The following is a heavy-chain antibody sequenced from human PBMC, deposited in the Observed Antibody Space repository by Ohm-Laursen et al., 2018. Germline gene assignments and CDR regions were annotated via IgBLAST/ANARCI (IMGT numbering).Heavy chain of an antibody. Sequence: TLSLTCTVSGGSISSTSYYWGWIRQPPGKGLEWIGSIYYIGSTYFNPSLQSRVTISVDTSKNQFSLNLSSVTAADTAMYYCARKTDWNHYYFDYWGQGTLVTVSS. V-gene: IGHV4-39*01. J-gene: IGHJ4*02. CDR3: ARKTDWNHYYFDY. CDR1: GGSISSTSYY. CDR2: IYYIGST. D-gene: IGHD1-1*01.